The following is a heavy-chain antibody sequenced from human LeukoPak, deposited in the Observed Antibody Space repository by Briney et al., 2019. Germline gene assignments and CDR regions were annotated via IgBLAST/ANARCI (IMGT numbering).Heavy chain of an antibody. CDR1: GYTFTSYY. CDR3: ARVRSRVRGAFDI. D-gene: IGHD3-10*01. J-gene: IGHJ3*02. CDR2: INPSGGST. V-gene: IGHV1-46*01. Sequence: EASVKVSCKASGYTFTSYYMHWVRQAPGQGLEWMGIINPSGGSTSYAQKFQGRVTMTRDTSTSTVYMELSSLRSEDSAVYYCARVRSRVRGAFDIWGQGTMVTVSS.